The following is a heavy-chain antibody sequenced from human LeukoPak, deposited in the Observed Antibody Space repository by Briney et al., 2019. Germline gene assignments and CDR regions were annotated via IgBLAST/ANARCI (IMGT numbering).Heavy chain of an antibody. Sequence: SETLFLTCTVSGGSISSYYWSWVRQPPGKGLEWIGYIYYSGTTDYNPSLRSRVTISVDTSKNQFSLKLSSVTAADTAVYYCARHVSAYSSGLPYYMDVWGKGTTVTVSS. CDR2: IYYSGTT. V-gene: IGHV4-59*08. CDR3: ARHVSAYSSGLPYYMDV. J-gene: IGHJ6*03. CDR1: GGSISSYY. D-gene: IGHD6-19*01.